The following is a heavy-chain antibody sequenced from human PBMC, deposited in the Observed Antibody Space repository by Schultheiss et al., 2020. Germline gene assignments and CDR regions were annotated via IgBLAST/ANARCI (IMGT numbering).Heavy chain of an antibody. V-gene: IGHV2-70*01. J-gene: IGHJ4*02. CDR3: ARIQRVDCVGDSCYYRLDY. CDR1: GYSLSNTGMG. Sequence: SGPTLVKPTQTLTLTCSVSGYSLSNTGMGVSWIRQPPGEALEWLAHIDWDDDKYYSTSLKTRLTISKDTSKNQVVLTVANMDPLDTATYYCARIQRVDCVGDSCYYRLDYWGEGTLGTGYS. CDR2: IDWDDDK. D-gene: IGHD2-15*01.